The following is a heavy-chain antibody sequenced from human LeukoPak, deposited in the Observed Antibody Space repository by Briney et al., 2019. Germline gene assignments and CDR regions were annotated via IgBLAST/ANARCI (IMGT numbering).Heavy chain of an antibody. V-gene: IGHV5-51*01. Sequence: GESLKISCKGSGYSFTSYWIGWVRQMPGKGLEWMGIIYPDDSDTRYSPSFQGQVTISADKSISTAYLQWSSLKASDTAMYYCASPGAGYSYGYDAFDIWGQGTMVTVSS. CDR3: ASPGAGYSYGYDAFDI. D-gene: IGHD5-18*01. J-gene: IGHJ3*02. CDR1: GYSFTSYW. CDR2: IYPDDSDT.